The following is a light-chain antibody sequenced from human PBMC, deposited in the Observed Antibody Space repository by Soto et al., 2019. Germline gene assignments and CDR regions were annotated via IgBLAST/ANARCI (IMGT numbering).Light chain of an antibody. Sequence: DIQITHSPHTLAGSVADTVTVTCRARRSSSGWVAWYQQKPGEATKLLIYDACALPRGVPSRFSGSGSGTKFTLTIASLRPDDFATYYCQQYNNYWTFGQGTKVDNK. CDR3: QQYNNYWT. J-gene: IGKJ1*01. CDR1: RSSSGW. CDR2: DAC. V-gene: IGKV1-5*01.